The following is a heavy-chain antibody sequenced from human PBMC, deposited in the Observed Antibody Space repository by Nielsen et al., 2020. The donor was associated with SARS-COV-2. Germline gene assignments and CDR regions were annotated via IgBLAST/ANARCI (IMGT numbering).Heavy chain of an antibody. Sequence: SETLSLTCPVSGGSIISGGYYWSWIRQPPGKGLECLAYISSRGSTYYNPSLKSRVTISVDTSKNQFSLKLSSVTAADTAVYYCARAPITMIVVVNAFDIWGQGTMVTVSS. J-gene: IGHJ3*02. CDR2: ISSRGST. CDR1: GGSIISGGYY. V-gene: IGHV4-31*03. D-gene: IGHD3-22*01. CDR3: ARAPITMIVVVNAFDI.